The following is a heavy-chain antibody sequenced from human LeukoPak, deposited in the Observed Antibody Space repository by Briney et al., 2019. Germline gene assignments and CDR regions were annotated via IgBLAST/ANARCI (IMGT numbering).Heavy chain of an antibody. J-gene: IGHJ4*02. CDR1: GFSLSTRGVG. CDR3: AHRWVGSSWYWVYFDY. V-gene: IGHV2-5*02. D-gene: IGHD6-13*01. CDR2: FYLDDDK. Sequence: SDPTLVKATQTLTLTCTFSGFSLSTRGVGVGWIRQPPGKALEWLALFYLDDDKRYSPSLKSRLTITKDTSKNQVVLAMTNMDPVDTATYYCAHRWVGSSWYWVYFDYWGQGTRVTVSS.